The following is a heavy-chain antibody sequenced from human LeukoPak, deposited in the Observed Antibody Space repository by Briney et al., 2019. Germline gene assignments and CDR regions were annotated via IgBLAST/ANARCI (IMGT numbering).Heavy chain of an antibody. D-gene: IGHD4-17*01. J-gene: IGHJ1*01. CDR2: INAGNGNT. Sequence: ASVKVSCKASGYTFTSYAMHWVRQSPGQRLEWMGWINAGNGNTKYSQKFQGRVTITRDTSASTAYMELSSLRSEDTAVYYCALDYGDYGVLQHWGQGTLVTVSS. V-gene: IGHV1-3*01. CDR1: GYTFTSYA. CDR3: ALDYGDYGVLQH.